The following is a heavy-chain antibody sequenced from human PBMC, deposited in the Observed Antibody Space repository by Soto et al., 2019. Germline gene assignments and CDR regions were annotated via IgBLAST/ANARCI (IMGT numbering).Heavy chain of an antibody. CDR2: INHSGST. J-gene: IGHJ4*02. CDR1: DGSMNSDSSY. Sequence: QLQLQESGPGLVKPSETLSLTCRVSDGSMNSDSSYWGWIRQPPGKGLEWIGVINHSGSTYHNLSLKGRVTMSVAASRNQFSLKLTSMTAADTAVYYCARLGGYVSVGYYYLWDSWGQGTLVTVSS. CDR3: ARLGGYVSVGYYYLWDS. V-gene: IGHV4-39*01. D-gene: IGHD3-22*01.